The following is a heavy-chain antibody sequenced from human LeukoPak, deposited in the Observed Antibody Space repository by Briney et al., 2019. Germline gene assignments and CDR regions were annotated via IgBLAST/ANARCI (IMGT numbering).Heavy chain of an antibody. J-gene: IGHJ4*02. CDR3: ARNLGVATAASGTDY. CDR1: GYSITTGYY. V-gene: IGHV4-38-2*02. D-gene: IGHD2-2*01. Sequence: SETLSLTCTVPGYSITTGYYWGWIRQPPGKGLEWIGSIYHSESTYYNPSLKNRVTISMDTSKNQFSLKLYSVTAADTAVYYCARNLGVATAASGTDYWGQGTLFTVSS. CDR2: IYHSEST.